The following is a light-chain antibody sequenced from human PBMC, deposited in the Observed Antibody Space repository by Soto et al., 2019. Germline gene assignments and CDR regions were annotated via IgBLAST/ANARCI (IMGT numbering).Light chain of an antibody. Sequence: EIVMTQSPATLSVSPGERATLSCRASQSVSSNLAWYQQKPGQAPRLLIYGASTRVTGIPARFSGSGSGTEFTLTISSLQSEDFAVYYCQQYNNWPPLTFGGGTKAEIK. CDR2: GAS. J-gene: IGKJ4*01. CDR1: QSVSSN. V-gene: IGKV3-15*01. CDR3: QQYNNWPPLT.